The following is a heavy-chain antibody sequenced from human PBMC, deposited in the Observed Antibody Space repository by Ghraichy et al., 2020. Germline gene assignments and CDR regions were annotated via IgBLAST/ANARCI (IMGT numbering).Heavy chain of an antibody. D-gene: IGHD1-26*01. CDR3: VKDIRDNGKYGWFDP. J-gene: IGHJ5*02. CDR1: GFTFTSYA. CDR2: ISLSGGAT. V-gene: IGHV3-23*01. Sequence: GGSLKLSCAASGFTFTSYAMSWVRQAPGEGLDWVAAISLSGGATYYADSVKGRFTISRDNSKNTLFLHMSSLRAEDTALYYCVKDIRDNGKYGWFDPWGQGTLVTVSS.